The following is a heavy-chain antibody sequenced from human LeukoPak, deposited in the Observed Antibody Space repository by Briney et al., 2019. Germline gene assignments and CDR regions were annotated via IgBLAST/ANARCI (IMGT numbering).Heavy chain of an antibody. Sequence: GGSLRLSCAASGFTFSSYWMSSVRQAPGKGLEWVANRKQDGSEKYYADSVKGRFTISRDNAKNSLYLQMNSLRAEDTAVYYCARGYCSSTSCYPRYFDYWGQGTLVTVSS. V-gene: IGHV3-7*01. J-gene: IGHJ4*02. CDR3: ARGYCSSTSCYPRYFDY. D-gene: IGHD2-2*01. CDR2: RKQDGSEK. CDR1: GFTFSSYW.